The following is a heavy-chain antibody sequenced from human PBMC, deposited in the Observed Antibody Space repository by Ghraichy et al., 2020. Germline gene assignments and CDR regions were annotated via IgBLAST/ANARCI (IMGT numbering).Heavy chain of an antibody. CDR3: AKDPNWGSGY. D-gene: IGHD7-27*01. V-gene: IGHV3-7*05. Sequence: LSLTCVASGFTFNTQWMSWVRQAPGKGLEWVTLLNPDGSAKYYADSVKGRFTISRDNDKNSLYLQMNSLRDEDTAVYYCAKDPNWGSGYWGQGTLVTVSS. J-gene: IGHJ4*02. CDR1: GFTFNTQW. CDR2: LNPDGSAK.